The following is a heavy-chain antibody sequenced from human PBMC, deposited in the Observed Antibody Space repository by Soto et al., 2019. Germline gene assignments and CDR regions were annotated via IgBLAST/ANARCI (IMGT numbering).Heavy chain of an antibody. J-gene: IGHJ2*01. D-gene: IGHD2-15*01. V-gene: IGHV1-69*06. CDR1: GGTFNSYA. Sequence: QVQLVQSGAEVKKPGSSVKVSCKASGGTFNSYALTWVRQAPGHGLEWMGGIIPIFRSTNYAQKFQGRVKITANRTTNTAYMELSSLRSDDTAGNYCARFLHPPYGSGGRSLYWDFERWGRGTLVTVAS. CDR2: IIPIFRST. CDR3: ARFLHPPYGSGGRSLYWDFER.